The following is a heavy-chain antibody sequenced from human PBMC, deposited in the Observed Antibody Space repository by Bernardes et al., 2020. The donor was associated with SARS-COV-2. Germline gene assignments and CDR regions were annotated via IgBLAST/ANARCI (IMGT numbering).Heavy chain of an antibody. J-gene: IGHJ4*02. Sequence: GGALRLSCAASGFTFSSYGMHWVRQAPGQGLGWVAVISYDGRNKYYADSVKGRFTISRDNSKNTLYLQMNSLRAEDTAVYYCARDFDDSSGYDYWGQGTLVTVSS. CDR1: GFTFSSYG. CDR3: ARDFDDSSGYDY. D-gene: IGHD3-22*01. CDR2: ISYDGRNK. V-gene: IGHV3-30*03.